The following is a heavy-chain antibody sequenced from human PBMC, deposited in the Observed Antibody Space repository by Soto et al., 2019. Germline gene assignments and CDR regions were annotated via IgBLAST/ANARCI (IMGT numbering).Heavy chain of an antibody. CDR2: MYYSGSS. CDR1: GASIRSEY. D-gene: IGHD6-6*01. J-gene: IGHJ5*02. V-gene: IGHV4-59*12. Sequence: LSETLSLTCSVSGASIRSEYWSWIRQPPGKGLEWIGYMYYSGSSNYNPSLKSRVTISIDTSKNQFSLKLSSVTAADTAVYYCARERPDGARLDPWGQGTLVTVSS. CDR3: ARERPDGARLDP.